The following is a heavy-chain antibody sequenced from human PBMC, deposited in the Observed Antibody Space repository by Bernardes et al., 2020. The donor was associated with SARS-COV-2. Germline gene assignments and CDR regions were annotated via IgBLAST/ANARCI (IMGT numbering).Heavy chain of an antibody. CDR3: VRHGPGIPNPGYCSGGTCRSIDY. J-gene: IGHJ4*02. Sequence: SETLSLTCIVSGGSISSNSWSWIRQPPGKGLEWIGYIYYNGNIGYNPSLKSRVTISVDTSKNQFFLKLSSVTAADTAVYYCVRHGPGIPNPGYCSGGTCRSIDYWGQGILVTVSS. D-gene: IGHD2-15*01. CDR2: IYYNGNI. V-gene: IGHV4-59*08. CDR1: GGSISSNS.